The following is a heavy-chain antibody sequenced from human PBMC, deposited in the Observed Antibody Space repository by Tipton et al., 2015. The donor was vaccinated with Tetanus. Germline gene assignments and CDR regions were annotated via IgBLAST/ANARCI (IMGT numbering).Heavy chain of an antibody. J-gene: IGHJ4*02. V-gene: IGHV4-59*08. CDR2: VYYTGRT. CDR3: ARAAGFLGLTHDF. Sequence: LSLTCTVSGDSVSGYYWSWIRQPPGKGLEWIGYVYYTGRTNHNPSLKSRVTISMDRSNTQFSLRLDSLTAADTAVYYCARAAGFLGLTHDFWGRGTLVSVSS. CDR1: GDSVSGYY. D-gene: IGHD2/OR15-2a*01.